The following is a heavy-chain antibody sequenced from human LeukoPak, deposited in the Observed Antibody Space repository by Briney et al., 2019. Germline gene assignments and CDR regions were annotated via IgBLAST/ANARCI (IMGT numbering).Heavy chain of an antibody. CDR1: GYSFINYW. CDR3: TRDWELGY. D-gene: IGHD1-26*01. Sequence: GESLKISCRASGYSFINYWIGWVRQMLGKGLEWVGLIYPGDSNVRYSPSFQGQVTISADRSINTAYLQWSSLRTSDTAMYYCTRDWELGYWGQGTLVTVSS. CDR2: IYPGDSNV. J-gene: IGHJ4*02. V-gene: IGHV5-51*01.